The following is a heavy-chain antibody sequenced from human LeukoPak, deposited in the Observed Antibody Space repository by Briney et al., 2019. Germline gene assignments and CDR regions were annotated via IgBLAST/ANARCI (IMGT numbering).Heavy chain of an antibody. CDR1: GFTFSYYG. J-gene: IGHJ4*02. CDR2: IGRDGGST. CDR3: ARDDTNGIDY. Sequence: GGSLRRPCAASGFTFSYYGMLWLRQTPGKGLVSVARIGRDGGSTRCADSVKGRFTISRDNAKNTLYLQLNSLSADDTGIYYCARDDTNGIDYWGQGTLVTVSS. D-gene: IGHD2-2*01. V-gene: IGHV3-74*01.